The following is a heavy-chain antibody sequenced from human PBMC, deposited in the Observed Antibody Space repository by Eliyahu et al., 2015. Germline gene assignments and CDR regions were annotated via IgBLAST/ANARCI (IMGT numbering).Heavy chain of an antibody. J-gene: IGHJ6*04. CDR1: GFTXSXYW. CDR3: ARGGSDYIWGSYLSLDV. V-gene: IGHV3-21*01. D-gene: IGHD3-16*02. Sequence: EVQLVESGGGLVQPGGSLRLSCAAXGFTXSXYWMSWVRQAPGKGLEWVSSISSSSSYIYYADSVKGRFTISRDNAKNSLYLQMNSLRAEDTAVYYCARGGSDYIWGSYLSLDVWGKGTTVTVSS. CDR2: ISSSSSYI.